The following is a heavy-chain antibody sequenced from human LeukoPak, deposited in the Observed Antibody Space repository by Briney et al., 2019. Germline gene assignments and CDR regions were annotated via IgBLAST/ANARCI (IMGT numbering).Heavy chain of an antibody. CDR3: ARASYGDFLDY. V-gene: IGHV3-21*01. Sequence: PGGSLRLSCAASGFAFSNYAMNWVRQAPGKGLGWVSSISRSTTNIYYADSVKGRFTISRDNAKNSLYLQMNSLRAEDTAVYYCARASYGDFLDYWGQGALVTVSS. CDR1: GFAFSNYA. D-gene: IGHD4-17*01. CDR2: ISRSTTNI. J-gene: IGHJ4*02.